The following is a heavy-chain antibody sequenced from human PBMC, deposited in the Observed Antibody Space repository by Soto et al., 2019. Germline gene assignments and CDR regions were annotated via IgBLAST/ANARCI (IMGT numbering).Heavy chain of an antibody. Sequence: QVQLVQSGGEVKKPRASVKVSCKASGYRFTRYGINWVRQAPGQGLEWMGWISTYNGNTHYAQKFQDRVTMTTDTSTNTAYLELRSLKSDDTAVYYCARDEEDANLMIVVLPGDYWGQGTLVSVSS. CDR3: ARDEEDANLMIVVLPGDY. J-gene: IGHJ4*02. CDR1: GYRFTRYG. D-gene: IGHD2-21*01. V-gene: IGHV1-18*01. CDR2: ISTYNGNT.